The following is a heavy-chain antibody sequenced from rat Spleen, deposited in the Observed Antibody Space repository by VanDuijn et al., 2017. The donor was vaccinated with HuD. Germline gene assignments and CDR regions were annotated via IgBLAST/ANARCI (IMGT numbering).Heavy chain of an antibody. J-gene: IGHJ1*01. CDR2: ISTGGGNT. CDR3: ARENLGEPYWYFDF. V-gene: IGHV5S23*01. CDR1: GFTFSNYD. D-gene: IGHD2-1*01. Sequence: EVQLVESGGGLVQPGRSLKLSCAASGFTFSNYDMAWVRQAPTKGLEWVASISTGGGNTYYRDSVKGRFTISRDNAKSTLYLQMDSLRSEETATYYCARENLGEPYWYFDFWGPGTMVTVSS.